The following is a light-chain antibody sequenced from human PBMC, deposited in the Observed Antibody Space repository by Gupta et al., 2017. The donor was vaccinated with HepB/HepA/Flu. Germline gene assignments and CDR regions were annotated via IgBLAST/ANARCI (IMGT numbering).Light chain of an antibody. Sequence: EIVLTQSPATLSLSPGERATLSCRASQSVSSNLAWYQQKPGQAPRLLIYYASNRATGIPARLSGSGSGTDFTLTISSREPEDFAVYYGQQRSKWPVNFGGGTKVKIK. CDR1: QSVSSN. J-gene: IGKJ4*01. V-gene: IGKV3-11*01. CDR2: YAS. CDR3: QQRSKWPVN.